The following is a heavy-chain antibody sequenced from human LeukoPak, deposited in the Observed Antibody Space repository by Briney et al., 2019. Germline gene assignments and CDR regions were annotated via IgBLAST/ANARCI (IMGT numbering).Heavy chain of an antibody. J-gene: IGHJ4*02. CDR2: ISGSGGST. Sequence: GGSLRLSCAASGFTFSSYAMSWARQAPGKGLEWVSAISGSGGSTYYADSVKGRFTISRDNSKNTLYLQMNSLRAEDTAVYYCAKDLGEWLAPIDYWGQGTLVTVSS. CDR1: GFTFSSYA. CDR3: AKDLGEWLAPIDY. V-gene: IGHV3-23*01. D-gene: IGHD5-24*01.